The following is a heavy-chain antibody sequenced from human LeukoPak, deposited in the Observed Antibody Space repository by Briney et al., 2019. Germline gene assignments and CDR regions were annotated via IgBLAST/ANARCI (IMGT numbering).Heavy chain of an antibody. J-gene: IGHJ4*02. CDR2: IKSKTYDGTT. CDR1: GFTLRNAW. CDR3: TTVAGSGYSYTDY. V-gene: IGHV3-15*01. Sequence: GGSLRLSRAASGFTLRNAWMSWVRQAPGKGLEWVGRIKSKTYDGTTDYAAPVKGRFTISRDDSKNTLYLQMSSLKTEDTAVYYCTTVAGSGYSYTDYWGQGTLVTVSS. D-gene: IGHD3-22*01.